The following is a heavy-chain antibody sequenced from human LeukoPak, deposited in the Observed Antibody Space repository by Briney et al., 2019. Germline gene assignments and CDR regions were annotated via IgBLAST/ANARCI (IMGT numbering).Heavy chain of an antibody. CDR3: ARDGHGNFWRARRTYYMDV. D-gene: IGHD3-3*01. CDR2: ISNSGSII. J-gene: IGHJ6*03. CDR1: GFTFSDYY. V-gene: IGHV3-11*04. Sequence: GGSLRLSCAASGFTFSDYYMSWIRQAPGKGLEWISYISNSGSIIHDADSVKGRFTISRDNAKNSLYLQMNSLRAEDTAVYYCARDGHGNFWRARRTYYMDVWGKGTTVTVSS.